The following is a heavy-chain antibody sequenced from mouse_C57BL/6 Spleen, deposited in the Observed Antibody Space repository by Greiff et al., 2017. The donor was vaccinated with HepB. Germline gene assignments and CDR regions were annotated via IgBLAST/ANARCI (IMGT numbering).Heavy chain of an antibody. CDR3: ARGYGNYPFYAMDY. V-gene: IGHV1-64*01. D-gene: IGHD2-1*01. Sequence: QVQLQQPGAELVKPGASVKLSCKASGYTFTSYWMHWVKQRPGQGLEWIGMIHPNSGSTNYNEKFKSKATLTVDKSSSTAYMQLSSLTSEDSAVYYCARGYGNYPFYAMDYWGQGTSVTVSS. J-gene: IGHJ4*01. CDR1: GYTFTSYW. CDR2: IHPNSGST.